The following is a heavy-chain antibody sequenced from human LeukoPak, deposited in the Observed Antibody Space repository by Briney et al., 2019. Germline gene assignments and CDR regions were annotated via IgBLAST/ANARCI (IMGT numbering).Heavy chain of an antibody. V-gene: IGHV3-48*03. Sequence: GGSLRLSCVASGFTFSSRDWMTWVRQAPGKGLEWISYINSNGRNIDYADSVRGRFTISRDNAKNSLFLQMNSLRAEDTAVYYCLCLWFGKGVYWGRGTLVTVSS. J-gene: IGHJ4*02. CDR2: INSNGRNI. D-gene: IGHD3-10*01. CDR1: GFTFSSRDW. CDR3: LCLWFGKGVY.